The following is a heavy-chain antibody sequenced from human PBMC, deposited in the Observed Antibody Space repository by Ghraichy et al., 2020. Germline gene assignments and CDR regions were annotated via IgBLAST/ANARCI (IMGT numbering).Heavy chain of an antibody. V-gene: IGHV3-74*01. J-gene: IGHJ4*02. CDR3: ASGGDSCY. D-gene: IGHD5-24*01. CDR1: GFTFSNYW. Sequence: GESLNISCAASGFTFSNYWMHWVRQAPGKGLVWVSRINSDGSGANYADSVKGRFAITRDNAKNTLYLQMSSLGAEDTAVYYCASGGDSCYWGQGTLVIVSS. CDR2: INSDGSGA.